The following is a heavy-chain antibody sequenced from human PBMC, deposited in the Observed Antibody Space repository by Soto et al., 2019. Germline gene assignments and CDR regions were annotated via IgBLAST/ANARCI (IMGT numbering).Heavy chain of an antibody. J-gene: IGHJ6*02. CDR1: GGTFSTYS. D-gene: IGHD2-15*01. CDR3: ARAPPYCPGGRCYSGHHYYYYVMDV. V-gene: IGHV1-69*01. Sequence: QVQLVQSGAEVKKPGSSVKVSCKASGGTFSTYSISWVRQAPGQGLEWMGGIIPIFGTTNYAQQLQGRVTITADESTNTAYMELSSLRSEDTAVYYCARAPPYCPGGRCYSGHHYYYYVMDVCGQGTTVTVSS. CDR2: IIPIFGTT.